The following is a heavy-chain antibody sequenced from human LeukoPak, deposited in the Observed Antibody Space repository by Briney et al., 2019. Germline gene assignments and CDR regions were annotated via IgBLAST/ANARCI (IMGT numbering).Heavy chain of an antibody. CDR3: AKYAPPTTVVTRYFDY. D-gene: IGHD4-23*01. V-gene: IGHV3-48*02. J-gene: IGHJ4*02. CDR1: GFTLSSYS. Sequence: GGSLRLSCAASGFTLSSYSMNWVRQAPGKGLEWISYIDSDTYGNTIYYPHTVKGRFTISRDNAKNSLYLQMDSLRDEDTAVYYCAKYAPPTTVVTRYFDYWGQGTLVTVSS. CDR2: IDSDTYGNTI.